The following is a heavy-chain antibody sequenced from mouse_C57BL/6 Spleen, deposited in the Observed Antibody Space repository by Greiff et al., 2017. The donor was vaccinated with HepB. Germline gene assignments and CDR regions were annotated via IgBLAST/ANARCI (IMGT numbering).Heavy chain of an antibody. CDR2: ISDGGSYT. CDR3: ARDGYYGYFDV. D-gene: IGHD2-2*01. CDR1: GFTFSSYA. V-gene: IGHV5-4*01. J-gene: IGHJ1*03. Sequence: EVQLVESGGGLVKPGGSLKLSCAASGFTFSSYAMSWVRQTPEKRLEWVATISDGGSYTYYPDNVKGRFTISRDNATNNLYLQMSHLKSEDTAMYYCARDGYYGYFDVWGTGTTVTVSS.